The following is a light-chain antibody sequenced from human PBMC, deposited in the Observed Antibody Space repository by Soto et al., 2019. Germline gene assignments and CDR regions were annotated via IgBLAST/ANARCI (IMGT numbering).Light chain of an antibody. CDR1: QSISTY. Sequence: DIQMTQSPSSLSASVGDRVTITCRASQSISTYLNWYQQKPGKAPNLLIYAASSLHSGVPSRFSGSGSGTDFARTISSLQPEDFATYYCQQSYGVPRTFGQGTKVEIK. CDR2: AAS. CDR3: QQSYGVPRT. V-gene: IGKV1-39*01. J-gene: IGKJ1*01.